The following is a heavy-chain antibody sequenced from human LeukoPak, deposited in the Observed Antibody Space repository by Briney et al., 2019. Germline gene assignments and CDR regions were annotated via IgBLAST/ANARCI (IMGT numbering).Heavy chain of an antibody. V-gene: IGHV3-48*03. D-gene: IGHD5-18*01. CDR2: ISSSGNII. Sequence: GGSLRLSCAASGFTFSSYEMNWVRQAPGKGLEWVSYISSSGNIIYYADSVKGRFTISRDNAKNSLYLQMNSLRAEDTAVYYCARGDTAMVDYDYYMDVWGKGTTVTISS. J-gene: IGHJ6*03. CDR3: ARGDTAMVDYDYYMDV. CDR1: GFTFSSYE.